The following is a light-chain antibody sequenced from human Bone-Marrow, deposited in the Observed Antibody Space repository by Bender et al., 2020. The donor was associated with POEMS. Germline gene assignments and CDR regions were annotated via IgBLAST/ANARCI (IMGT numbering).Light chain of an antibody. CDR2: GVT. CDR3: CSYAGRSGYV. CDR1: SSDVGGYNY. Sequence: QSALTQPASVSGSPGQSITISCTGTSSDVGGYNYISWYQQHPGKVPQLMIYGVTNRPSGVSNRFSASKSGNTASLTISGLQAADEADYYCCSYAGRSGYVFGTGTTVTVL. J-gene: IGLJ1*01. V-gene: IGLV2-14*03.